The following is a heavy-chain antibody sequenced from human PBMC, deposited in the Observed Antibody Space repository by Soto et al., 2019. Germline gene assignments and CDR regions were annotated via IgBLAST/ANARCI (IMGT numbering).Heavy chain of an antibody. J-gene: IGHJ4*02. CDR1: GFTVSSNY. Sequence: ESGGGLVQPGGSLRLSCAASGFTVSSNYMSWVRQAPGKGLEWVSVIYSGGSTYYADSVKGRFTISRDNSKNTLYLQMNSLRAEDTAVYYCATPHSYSSGWNYFDYWGQGTLVTVSS. CDR2: IYSGGST. D-gene: IGHD6-19*01. CDR3: ATPHSYSSGWNYFDY. V-gene: IGHV3-66*04.